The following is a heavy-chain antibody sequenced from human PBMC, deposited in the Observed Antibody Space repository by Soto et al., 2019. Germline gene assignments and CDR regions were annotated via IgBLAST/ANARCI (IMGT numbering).Heavy chain of an antibody. J-gene: IGHJ4*02. CDR1: GGSISSGGYS. Sequence: SETLSLTCAVSGGSISSGGYSWSWIRQPPGKGLEWIGYIYHSGSTYYNPSLKSRVTISVDRSKNQFSLKLSSVTAADTAVYYCARPGNYGSGSYLYYLDYWGQGTLVTVSS. V-gene: IGHV4-30-2*01. CDR2: IYHSGST. CDR3: ARPGNYGSGSYLYYLDY. D-gene: IGHD3-10*01.